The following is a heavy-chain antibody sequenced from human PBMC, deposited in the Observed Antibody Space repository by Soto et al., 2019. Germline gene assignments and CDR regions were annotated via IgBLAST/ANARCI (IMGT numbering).Heavy chain of an antibody. Sequence: GGSLSLSCAASGFTFSSYWMNWVRQAPGKGLMWVSRINIDGSSTSYADSVKGRFTISRVNAKNTLYLQMNSLRVEDTAVYYCVRGIVAASWFDPWGQGTLVTVSS. V-gene: IGHV3-74*01. J-gene: IGHJ5*02. CDR3: VRGIVAASWFDP. CDR2: INIDGSST. CDR1: GFTFSSYW. D-gene: IGHD6-13*01.